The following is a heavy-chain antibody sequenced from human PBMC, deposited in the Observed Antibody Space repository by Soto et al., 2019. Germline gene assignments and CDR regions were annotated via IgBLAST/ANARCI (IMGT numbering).Heavy chain of an antibody. J-gene: IGHJ6*02. D-gene: IGHD3-3*01. CDR1: GGTFSSYA. V-gene: IGHV1-69*06. Sequence: QVQLVQSGAEVKKPGSSVKVSCKASGGTFSSYAISWVRQAPGQGLEWMGGIIPIFGTANYAQKFQGRVMITADKSTSTAYMELSSLRSEDTAVYYCARPTTTIFGVVTPYYYGMDVWGQGTTVTVSS. CDR2: IIPIFGTA. CDR3: ARPTTTIFGVVTPYYYGMDV.